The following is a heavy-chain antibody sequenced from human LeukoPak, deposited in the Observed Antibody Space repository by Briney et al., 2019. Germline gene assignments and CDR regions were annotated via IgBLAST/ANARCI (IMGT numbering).Heavy chain of an antibody. CDR2: IYYSGST. CDR1: GGSISSGGYY. D-gene: IGHD2-2*01. V-gene: IGHV4-61*08. CDR3: AREGRVPAVSYGMDV. Sequence: SSQTLSLTCTVSGGSISSGGYYWSWIRQPPGKGLEWIGYIYYSGSTNYNPSLKSRVTISVDTSKNQFSLKLSSVTAADTAVYYCAREGRVPAVSYGMDVWGQGTTVTVSS. J-gene: IGHJ6*02.